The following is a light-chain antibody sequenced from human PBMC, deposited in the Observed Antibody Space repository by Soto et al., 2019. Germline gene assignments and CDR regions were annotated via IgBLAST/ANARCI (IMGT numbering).Light chain of an antibody. CDR1: RSISSW. J-gene: IGKJ1*01. Sequence: DIQMTQSPSTLPASVGDRVTITCRASRSISSWLAWYQQKPGKAPKLLIYKASSSESGVPSRFSGSASGTEFTLTISSLQPDDFATYYCQQYNSYPWTFGQGTKVDIK. CDR3: QQYNSYPWT. V-gene: IGKV1-5*03. CDR2: KAS.